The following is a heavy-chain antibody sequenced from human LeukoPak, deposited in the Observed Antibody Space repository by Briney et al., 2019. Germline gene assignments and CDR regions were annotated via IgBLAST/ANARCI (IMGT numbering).Heavy chain of an antibody. CDR2: ISYDGSKT. Sequence: GGSLRLSCAASGFTFSSYAMHWVRQAPGKGLEWVAIISYDGSKTYYADSVKGRFTISRDNSKNTLYLQMNSLRAEDTAVYYCAKVGGAVAGTTPADMDYWGQGTLVTVSS. V-gene: IGHV3-30*04. CDR3: AKVGGAVAGTTPADMDY. J-gene: IGHJ4*02. CDR1: GFTFSSYA. D-gene: IGHD6-19*01.